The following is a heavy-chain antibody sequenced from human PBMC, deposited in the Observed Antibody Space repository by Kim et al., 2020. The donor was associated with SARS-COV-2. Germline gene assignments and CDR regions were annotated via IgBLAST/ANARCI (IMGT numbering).Heavy chain of an antibody. D-gene: IGHD2-21*02. V-gene: IGHV1-18*01. J-gene: IGHJ6*02. CDR2: ISAYNGNT. CDR3: ASSAYCGGDCYSYYYYGMDV. Sequence: ASVKVSCKASGYTFTSYGISWVRQAPGQGLEWMGWISAYNGNTNYAQKLQGRVTMTTDTSTSTAYMELRSLRSDDTAVYYCASSAYCGGDCYSYYYYGMDVWGQGTTVTVSS. CDR1: GYTFTSYG.